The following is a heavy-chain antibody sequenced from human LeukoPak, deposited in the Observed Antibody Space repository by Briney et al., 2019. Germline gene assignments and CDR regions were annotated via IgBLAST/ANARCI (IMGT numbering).Heavy chain of an antibody. CDR2: IYYSGST. CDR3: AQNYDILTGYSV. CDR1: GGSISSGGYS. J-gene: IGHJ4*02. Sequence: SETLSLTCTVSGGSISSGGYSWSWIRQHPGKGLEWIGYIYYSGSTYYNPSLKSRVTISVDTSKNQFSLKLSSVTAADTAVYYCAQNYDILTGYSVWGQGTLVTVSS. D-gene: IGHD3-9*01. V-gene: IGHV4-31*03.